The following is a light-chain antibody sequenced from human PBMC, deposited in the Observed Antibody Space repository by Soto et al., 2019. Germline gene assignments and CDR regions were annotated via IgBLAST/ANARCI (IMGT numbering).Light chain of an antibody. CDR1: SSDVGSYNV. V-gene: IGLV2-23*01. Sequence: QSVLTQPASVSGSPGQSITISCTGTSSDVGSYNVVSWYQQHPGKAPKLMIYEGSKRPSGVSNRFSGSKSGNTASLTISGLQAEDEADYYCCSYASSSIVFGGGTQLTVL. CDR3: CSYASSSIV. J-gene: IGLJ2*01. CDR2: EGS.